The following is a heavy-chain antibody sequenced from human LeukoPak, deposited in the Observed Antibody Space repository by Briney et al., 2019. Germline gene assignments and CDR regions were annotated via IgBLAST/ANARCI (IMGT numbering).Heavy chain of an antibody. Sequence: SVKVSCKASGGTFSSYAISWVRQAPGQGLEWMGGIIPIFGTANYAQKFQGRVTITADESTSTAYMELSSLRSEDTAVYYCARSRMVETASYMDVWGKGTSVTVSS. J-gene: IGHJ6*03. V-gene: IGHV1-69*01. CDR2: IIPIFGTA. D-gene: IGHD5-18*01. CDR1: GGTFSSYA. CDR3: ARSRMVETASYMDV.